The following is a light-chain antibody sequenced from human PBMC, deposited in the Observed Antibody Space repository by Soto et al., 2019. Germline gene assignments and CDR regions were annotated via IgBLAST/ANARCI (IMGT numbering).Light chain of an antibody. CDR2: QVS. CDR1: QNLVYHDGNTY. J-gene: IGKJ1*01. CDR3: MHGTHWSWT. Sequence: DVVMTQSPLSLSVTLGQPASISCKSSQNLVYHDGNTYLNWFHQRPGQSPRRLIDQVSNRDSGVPRTLSGRGSGSDFKLKISRVEAEDVGVYYGMHGTHWSWTVGQGTKVEIK. V-gene: IGKV2-30*01.